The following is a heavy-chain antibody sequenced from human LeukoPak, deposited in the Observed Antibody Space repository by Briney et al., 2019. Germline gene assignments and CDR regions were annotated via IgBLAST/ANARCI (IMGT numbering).Heavy chain of an antibody. CDR3: ARDMLAVPSNWFDP. CDR1: GYTFTSYY. V-gene: IGHV1-46*01. Sequence: ASVTVSCKASGYTFTSYYIHWVRQAPGQGLEWMGVINPSGGGTSYAQKFQGRVTMTRDTSTSTVYMDLRSLRSEDTAVYFCARDMLAVPSNWFDPWGQGGLGTVSS. J-gene: IGHJ5*02. CDR2: INPSGGGT. D-gene: IGHD2-8*01.